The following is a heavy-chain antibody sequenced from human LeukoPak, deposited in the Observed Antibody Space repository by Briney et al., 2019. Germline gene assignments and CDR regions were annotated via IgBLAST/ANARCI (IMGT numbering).Heavy chain of an antibody. CDR1: GFTFSSYW. Sequence: PGGSLRLSCTASGFTFSSYWMHWVRQAPGKGLVWVSHINTDGSSTNYADSVKGRFTISRDNAKNTLYLQMNNLRAEDTAVYYCVRDAPEWEIPSNYWGQGTLVTVSS. CDR3: VRDAPEWEIPSNY. D-gene: IGHD1-26*01. CDR2: INTDGSST. J-gene: IGHJ4*02. V-gene: IGHV3-74*01.